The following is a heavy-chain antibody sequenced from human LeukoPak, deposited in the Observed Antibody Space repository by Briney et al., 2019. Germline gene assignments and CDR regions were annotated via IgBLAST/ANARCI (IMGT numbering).Heavy chain of an antibody. CDR1: GFTFSSYG. CDR2: IRYDGSNK. J-gene: IGHJ6*03. Sequence: GRSLRLSCAASGFTFSSYGMHWVRQAPGKGLEWVAFIRYDGSNKYYADSVKGRFTISRDNSKNTLYLQMNSLRAEDTAVYYCAKDGGAPGSYYYYYYMDVWGKGTTVTVSS. V-gene: IGHV3-30*02. D-gene: IGHD1-26*01. CDR3: AKDGGAPGSYYYYYYMDV.